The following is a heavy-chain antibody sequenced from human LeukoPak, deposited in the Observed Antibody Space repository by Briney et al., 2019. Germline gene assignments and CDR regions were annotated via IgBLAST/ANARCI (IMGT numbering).Heavy chain of an antibody. CDR2: IYSGGST. J-gene: IGHJ3*02. CDR3: ARDNGMATTRGDAFDI. Sequence: GGSLRLSCAASGFTVSSNYMSWVRQAPGKGLEWVSVIYSGGSTYYADSVKGRFTISRDNSKNTLYLQMNSLRAEDTAVYYCARDNGMATTRGDAFDIWGQGTMVTVSS. V-gene: IGHV3-53*01. CDR1: GFTVSSNY. D-gene: IGHD5-24*01.